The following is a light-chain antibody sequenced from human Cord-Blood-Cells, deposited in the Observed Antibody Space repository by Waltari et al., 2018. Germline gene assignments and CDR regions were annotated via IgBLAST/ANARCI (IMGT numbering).Light chain of an antibody. CDR1: SSDVGGYNY. V-gene: IGLV2-14*01. Sequence: QSALTQPASVSGSPGQSITISCTGTSSDVGGYNYVSWYQQHPVQAPKLMIYDVSKRPSGVSNRFSGSKSGDTASLTISGLQAEDEADYYCSSYTSSSTWVFGGGTKLTVL. J-gene: IGLJ3*02. CDR2: DVS. CDR3: SSYTSSSTWV.